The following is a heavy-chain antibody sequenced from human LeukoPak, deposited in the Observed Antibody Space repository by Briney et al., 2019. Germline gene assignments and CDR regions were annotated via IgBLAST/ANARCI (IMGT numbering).Heavy chain of an antibody. CDR1: GFTFSSYA. CDR3: AKDPSVYYGDFIIR. CDR2: FSGSGGST. D-gene: IGHD4-17*01. Sequence: GGSLRLSCAASGFTFSSYAMSWVRQAPGKGLECISGFSGSGGSTYYADSVKGRFTISRDNSKNTLYLQMSSLRVEDTAVYYCAKDPSVYYGDFIIRWGQGTLVLVSS. J-gene: IGHJ4*02. V-gene: IGHV3-23*01.